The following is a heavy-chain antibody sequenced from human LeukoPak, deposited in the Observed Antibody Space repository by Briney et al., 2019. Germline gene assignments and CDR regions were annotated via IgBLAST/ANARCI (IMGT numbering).Heavy chain of an antibody. CDR1: GFTFSDYY. CDR2: INSSGSTI. Sequence: GGSLRLSCAASGFTFSDYYMSWIRQAPGKGLEWVSYINSSGSTIYYADSVKGRFTISRDNAENSLFLQLNSLRVDDTAVYYCVRLWDSSGFFGYWGQGALVTVSS. D-gene: IGHD3-22*01. CDR3: VRLWDSSGFFGY. V-gene: IGHV3-11*04. J-gene: IGHJ4*02.